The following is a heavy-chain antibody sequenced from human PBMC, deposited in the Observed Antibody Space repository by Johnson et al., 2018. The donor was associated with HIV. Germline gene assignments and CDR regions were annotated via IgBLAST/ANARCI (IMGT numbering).Heavy chain of an antibody. CDR1: GFTFSSFG. J-gene: IGHJ3*02. Sequence: QMQLVESGGGVVQPGRSLRLSCAASGFTFSSFGMHWVRQAPGKGLEWVAVIWYDGSNRYYADSVKGRFTISRDNAKNSLYLQMNSLRAEDTALYYCARDSVGARCAFDIWGQGTMVTVSS. V-gene: IGHV3-33*01. D-gene: IGHD1-26*01. CDR2: IWYDGSNR. CDR3: ARDSVGARCAFDI.